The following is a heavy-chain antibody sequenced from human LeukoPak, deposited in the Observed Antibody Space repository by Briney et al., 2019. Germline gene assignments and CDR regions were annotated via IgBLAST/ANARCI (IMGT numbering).Heavy chain of an antibody. CDR1: GFTFSHYT. D-gene: IGHD7-27*01. J-gene: IGHJ3*02. CDR3: VRDQENWGFDAFDI. Sequence: GGSLRLSCAASGFTFSHYTMNWIRQAPGKGLEWVASISGGSTYIFYSPSVGGRVYPGSRGGRRFTVSRDDAKNTLFLQMNSLSAEDAAVYYCVRDQENWGFDAFDIWGQGTMVAVSS. CDR2: ISGGSTYI. V-gene: IGHV3-21*06.